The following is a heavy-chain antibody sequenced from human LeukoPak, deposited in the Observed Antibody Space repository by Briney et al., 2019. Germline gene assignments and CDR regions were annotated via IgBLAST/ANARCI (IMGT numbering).Heavy chain of an antibody. V-gene: IGHV1-2*02. J-gene: IGHJ4*02. Sequence: ASVKVSCKASGYTFTGYYMHWVRQAPGQGLEWMGWINPNSGGTNYAQKFQGRVTITRDTSISTVYMELSRLRSDDTAVYYCARESPGGDDFWSGPDYWGQGTLVTVSS. D-gene: IGHD3-3*01. CDR2: INPNSGGT. CDR1: GYTFTGYY. CDR3: ARESPGGDDFWSGPDY.